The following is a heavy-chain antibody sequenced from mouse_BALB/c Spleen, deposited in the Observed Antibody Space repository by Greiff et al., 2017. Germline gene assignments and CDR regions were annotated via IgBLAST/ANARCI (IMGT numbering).Heavy chain of an antibody. V-gene: IGHV3-6*02. Sequence: EVQVVESGPGLVKPSQSLSLTCSVTGYSITSGYYWNWIRQFPGNKLEWMGYISYDGSNNYNPSLKNRISITRDTSKNQFFLKLNSVTTEDTATYYCAREDNAFYWYFDVWGAGTTVTVSS. D-gene: IGHD1-3*01. CDR1: GYSITSGYY. CDR3: AREDNAFYWYFDV. CDR2: ISYDGSN. J-gene: IGHJ1*01.